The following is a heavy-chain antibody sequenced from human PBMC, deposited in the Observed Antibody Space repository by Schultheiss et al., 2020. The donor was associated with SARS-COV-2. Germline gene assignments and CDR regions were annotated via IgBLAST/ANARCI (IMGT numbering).Heavy chain of an antibody. J-gene: IGHJ4*02. CDR1: GGSISSGGYY. CDR2: IYYSGST. CDR3: ARHYDFWSGYSFDY. D-gene: IGHD3-3*01. V-gene: IGHV4-39*01. Sequence: SETLSLTCTVSGGSISSGGYYWSWIRQHPGKGLEWIGSIYYSGSTYYNPSLKSRVTISVDTSKNQFSLKLSSVTAADTAVYYCARHYDFWSGYSFDYWGQGTLVTVSS.